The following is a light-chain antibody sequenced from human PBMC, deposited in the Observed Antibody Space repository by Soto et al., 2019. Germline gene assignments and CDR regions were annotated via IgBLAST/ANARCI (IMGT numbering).Light chain of an antibody. CDR1: QSVSSN. CDR2: GAS. J-gene: IGKJ1*01. CDR3: QQYNNWPPWT. Sequence: EIVMTQSPATLSVSPGERATLSCRASQSVSSNLAWYQQKPGQAPRLLIYGASTRATGIPARFSGSGSGTELTLTIISRQSEDVAVYYCQQYNNWPPWTFGQGTKVEIK. V-gene: IGKV3D-15*01.